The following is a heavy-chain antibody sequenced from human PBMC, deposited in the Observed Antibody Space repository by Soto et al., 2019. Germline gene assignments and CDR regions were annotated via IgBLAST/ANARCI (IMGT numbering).Heavy chain of an antibody. V-gene: IGHV1-46*01. CDR2: INPSGGST. D-gene: IGHD2-2*01. CDR3: ARKDEEAIVVVPAAKPGPWFDP. J-gene: IGHJ5*02. CDR1: GYTFTSYY. Sequence: ASVKVSCKASGYTFTSYYMHWVRQAPGQGLEWMGIINPSGGSTSYAQKFQGRVTMTRDTSTSTVYMELSSLRSEDTAVYYCARKDEEAIVVVPAAKPGPWFDPWGQGSLVTVSS.